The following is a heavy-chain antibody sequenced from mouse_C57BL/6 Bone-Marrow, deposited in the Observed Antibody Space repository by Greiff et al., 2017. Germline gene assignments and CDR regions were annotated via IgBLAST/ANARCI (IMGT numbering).Heavy chain of an antibody. CDR1: GYTFTSYW. J-gene: IGHJ3*01. V-gene: IGHV1-69*01. Sequence: QVQLQLPGAELVMPGASVKLSCKASGYTFTSYWMHWVKQRPGQGLEWIGEIDPSDSYTNYNQKFKGKSTLTVDKSSSTAYMQLSSLTSEDSAVYYCARAWGAYWGQGTLVTVSA. CDR2: IDPSDSYT. CDR3: ARAWGAY.